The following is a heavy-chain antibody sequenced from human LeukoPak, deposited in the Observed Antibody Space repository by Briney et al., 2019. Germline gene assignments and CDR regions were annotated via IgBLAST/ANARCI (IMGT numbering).Heavy chain of an antibody. J-gene: IGHJ4*02. Sequence: SETLTLTCTVSGGSISSYYWSWIRQPAGKGLEWIGRIYTSGSTNYNPSLKSRVTMSVDTSKNQFSLKLSSVTAADTAMYFCARDSYLDTSGSFADYFDSWGQGTLVTVSS. CDR3: ARDSYLDTSGSFADYFDS. D-gene: IGHD3-22*01. V-gene: IGHV4-4*07. CDR2: IYTSGST. CDR1: GGSISSYY.